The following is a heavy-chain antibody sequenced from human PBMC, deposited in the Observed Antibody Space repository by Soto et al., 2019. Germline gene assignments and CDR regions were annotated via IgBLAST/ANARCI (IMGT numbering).Heavy chain of an antibody. V-gene: IGHV3-30*18. Sequence: QVQLVESGGGVVQPGRSLRLSCAASGFTFSSYGMHWVRQAPGKGLEWVAVISYDGSNKYYADSVKGRLTISRDNSKNTLYLQMNSLRAEDTAVYYCAKDGGPYYYDSSGYPDYWGQGTLVTVSS. CDR2: ISYDGSNK. CDR1: GFTFSSYG. CDR3: AKDGGPYYYDSSGYPDY. D-gene: IGHD3-22*01. J-gene: IGHJ4*02.